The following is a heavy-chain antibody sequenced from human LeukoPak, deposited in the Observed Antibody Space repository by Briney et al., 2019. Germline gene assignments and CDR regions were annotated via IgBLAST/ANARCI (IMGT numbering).Heavy chain of an antibody. D-gene: IGHD2-2*01. V-gene: IGHV1-69*13. CDR2: NIPIFGTA. CDR3: AREGSCSSTSCPNYYYYYMDV. CDR1: GDTFSSYA. J-gene: IGHJ6*03. Sequence: VASVKVSCKASGDTFSSYANSWVRQAPGQGVEWMGGNIPIFGTANYAQKFQGRVTITADESTSTAHMELSSLRSEDTAVYYCAREGSCSSTSCPNYYYYYMDVWGKGTTVTVSS.